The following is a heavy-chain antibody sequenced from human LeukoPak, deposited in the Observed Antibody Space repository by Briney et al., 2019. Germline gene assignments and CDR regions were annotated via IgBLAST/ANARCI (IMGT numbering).Heavy chain of an antibody. J-gene: IGHJ4*02. CDR3: AGGSEFSSGWEDY. V-gene: IGHV4-34*01. CDR2: ISHTGNA. D-gene: IGHD6-19*01. Sequence: SETLSLTCAVSGGSLSGSYWSWIRQTPGKGLEWIGEISHTGNAKYKSSLASRATISLDTSQNEFSLRLTSATAADTAIYYCAGGSEFSSGWEDYWGQGTVVIVSS. CDR1: GGSLSGSY.